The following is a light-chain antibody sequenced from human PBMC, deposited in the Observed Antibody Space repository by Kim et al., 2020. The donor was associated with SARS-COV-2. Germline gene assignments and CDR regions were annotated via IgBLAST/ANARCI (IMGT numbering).Light chain of an antibody. CDR3: RSYAGGSNLVV. CDR1: SSAVVGYIY. V-gene: IGLV2-8*01. Sequence: QSVPMLCTVVSSAVVGYIYVSWYQQHPGNAPQLLIYEVSKRPSAVPDRFSGSKSGNTASLTVSGLQAEDEADYYCRSYAGGSNLVVFGGGTQLTVL. J-gene: IGLJ2*01. CDR2: EVS.